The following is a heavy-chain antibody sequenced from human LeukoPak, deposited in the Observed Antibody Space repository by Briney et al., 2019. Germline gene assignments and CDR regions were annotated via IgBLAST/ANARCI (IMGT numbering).Heavy chain of an antibody. CDR2: ISSSSSYI. D-gene: IGHD3-9*01. V-gene: IGHV3-21*01. CDR3: AKRGLDDILTGYYQYYYYYMDV. Sequence: GGSLRLSCAASGFTFSSYSMNWVRQAPGKGLEWVSSISSSSSYIYYADSVKGRFTISRDNAKNSLYLQMNSLRAEDTAVYYCAKRGLDDILTGYYQYYYYYMDVWSKGTTVTVSS. CDR1: GFTFSSYS. J-gene: IGHJ6*03.